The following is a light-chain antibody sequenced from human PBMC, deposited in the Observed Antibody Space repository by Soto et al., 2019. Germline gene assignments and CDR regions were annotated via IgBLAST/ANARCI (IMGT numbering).Light chain of an antibody. V-gene: IGKV1-39*01. CDR2: AAS. CDR3: QQTSSTPT. J-gene: IGKJ4*01. Sequence: DIQLTQSPSSLSASVGDRVTITCRASQSSRSYLSWYQQKPGKAPKLLIYAASSLQTGVSSRFSGSGSGTDFTLTISHLQPEDFATYYRQQTSSTPTFGGGTKVEIK. CDR1: QSSRSY.